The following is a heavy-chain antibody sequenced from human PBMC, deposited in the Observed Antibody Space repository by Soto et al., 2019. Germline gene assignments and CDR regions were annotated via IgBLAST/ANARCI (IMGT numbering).Heavy chain of an antibody. J-gene: IGHJ4*02. CDR3: ARDYGSGSYYIGDY. Sequence: PGGSLRLSCAASGFTFSSYGMHWVRQAPGKGLEWVAVISYDGSNKYYADSVKGRFTISRDNSKNTLYLQMNSLRAEDTAVYYCARDYGSGSYYIGDYWGQGTLVTVSS. CDR2: ISYDGSNK. D-gene: IGHD3-10*01. V-gene: IGHV3-30*19. CDR1: GFTFSSYG.